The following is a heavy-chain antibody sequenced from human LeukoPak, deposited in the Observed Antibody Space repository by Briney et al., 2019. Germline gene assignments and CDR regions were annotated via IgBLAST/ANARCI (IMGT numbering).Heavy chain of an antibody. J-gene: IGHJ6*02. CDR3: ARVRSTSIYYYGMDV. CDR2: ISAYNGNT. D-gene: IGHD2-2*01. Sequence: ASVKVSCKASGYTFTSYGISWVRQAPGQGLEWMGWISAYNGNTSYAQKLQGRVTMTTDTSTSTAYMELRSLRSDDTAVYYCARVRSTSIYYYGMDVWGQGTTVTVSS. V-gene: IGHV1-18*01. CDR1: GYTFTSYG.